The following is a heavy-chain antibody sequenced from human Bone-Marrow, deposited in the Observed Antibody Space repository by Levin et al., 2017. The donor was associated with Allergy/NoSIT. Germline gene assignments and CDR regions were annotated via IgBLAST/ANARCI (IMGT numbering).Heavy chain of an antibody. CDR3: AKKYAPRNTVGVPPARAGDYFDY. Sequence: HPGGSLRLSCAASGFTFSTYAMHWVRQAPGKGLEWVALMSYDETHQYYTDSVKGRFTISRDNSKNTLYLQMNSLRPEDTAVYYCAKKYAPRNTVGVPPARAGDYFDYWGQGTLVTVSS. CDR2: MSYDETHQ. D-gene: IGHD2-2*01. V-gene: IGHV3-30*18. J-gene: IGHJ4*02. CDR1: GFTFSTYA.